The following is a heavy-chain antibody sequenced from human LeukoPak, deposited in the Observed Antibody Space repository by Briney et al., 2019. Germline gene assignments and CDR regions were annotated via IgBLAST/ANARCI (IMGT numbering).Heavy chain of an antibody. J-gene: IGHJ4*02. V-gene: IGHV1-2*02. CDR3: ARGHCSSTSCYMFDY. CDR1: GYTFTGYY. Sequence: ASVKVSCKASGYTFTGYYMHWVRQAPGQGLEWMGWINPNSGGTNYAQEFQGRVTMTRDTSISTAYMELSRLRSDDTAVYYCARGHCSSTSCYMFDYWGQGTLVTVSS. D-gene: IGHD2-2*02. CDR2: INPNSGGT.